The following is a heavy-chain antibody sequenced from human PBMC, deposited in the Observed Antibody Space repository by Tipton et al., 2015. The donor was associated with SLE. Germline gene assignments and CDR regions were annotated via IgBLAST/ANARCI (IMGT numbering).Heavy chain of an antibody. J-gene: IGHJ3*02. CDR3: TTDLVRYFDWPPGIAFDI. CDR1: GFTFSNAW. V-gene: IGHV3-15*01. D-gene: IGHD3-9*01. CDR2: IKSKTDGGTT. Sequence: GSLRLSCAASGFTFSNAWMSWVRQAPGKGLEWVGRIKSKTDGGTTDYAAPVKGRFTISRDDSKNTLYLQMNSLKTEDTAVYYCTTDLVRYFDWPPGIAFDIWGQGTMVTVSS.